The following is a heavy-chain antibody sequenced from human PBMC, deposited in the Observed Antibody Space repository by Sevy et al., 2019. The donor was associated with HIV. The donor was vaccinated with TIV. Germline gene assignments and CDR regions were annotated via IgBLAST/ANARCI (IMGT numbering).Heavy chain of an antibody. J-gene: IGHJ4*02. V-gene: IGHV3-23*01. CDR3: AKDSYFDNTLFDY. CDR1: GFTLNNYA. D-gene: IGHD3-22*01. CDR2: ISGSGVST. Sequence: GGFLRLSCAASGFTLNNYAMNWVRQAPGKGLEWVSGISGSGVSTYYADSVKGRFTISRDNSKNTLYLQMNSLRAEDTCAYYCAKDSYFDNTLFDYWGQGTLVTVSS.